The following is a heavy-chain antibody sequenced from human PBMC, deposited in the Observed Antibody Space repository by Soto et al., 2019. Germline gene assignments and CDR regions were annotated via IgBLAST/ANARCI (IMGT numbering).Heavy chain of an antibody. V-gene: IGHV5-10-1*01. J-gene: IGHJ6*02. D-gene: IGHD3-3*01. Sequence: PGESLKISCKGSGYSFTSYWISWVRQMPGKGLEWMGRIDPSDSYTNYSPSFQGHVTISADKSISTAYLQWSSLKASDTAMYYCARHALYDFWSGYSSYYGMDVWGQGTTVTFSS. CDR3: ARHALYDFWSGYSSYYGMDV. CDR1: GYSFTSYW. CDR2: IDPSDSYT.